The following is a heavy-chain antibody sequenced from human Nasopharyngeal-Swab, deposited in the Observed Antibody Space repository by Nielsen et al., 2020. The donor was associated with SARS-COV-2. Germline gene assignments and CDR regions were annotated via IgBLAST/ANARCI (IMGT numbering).Heavy chain of an antibody. J-gene: IGHJ1*01. CDR3: AKYYDQDGYSP. V-gene: IGHV5-51*01. CDR1: GYTFAHDW. CDR2: IFPDDSQT. D-gene: IGHD3-3*01. Sequence: GESLKISCQTSGYTFAHDWIGWVRQMPGKGLEWLGIIFPDDSQTRYSPSFKGQVTISVDKSTSTAYLQWSSLKASDTAIYYCAKYYDQDGYSPWGQGTLATVSS.